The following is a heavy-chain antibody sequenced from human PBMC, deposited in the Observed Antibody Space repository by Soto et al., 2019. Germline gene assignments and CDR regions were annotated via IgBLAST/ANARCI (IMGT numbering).Heavy chain of an antibody. CDR3: AKVSVCTNGVCQSPYYFDY. CDR2: ISGSGGST. V-gene: IGHV3-23*01. Sequence: GGSLRLSCAASGFTFSSYAMSWVRQAPGKGLEWVSAISGSGGSTYYADSVKGRFTISRDNSKNTLYLQMNSLRAEDTAVYYCAKVSVCTNGVCQSPYYFDYWGQGTLVTVSS. CDR1: GFTFSSYA. J-gene: IGHJ4*02. D-gene: IGHD2-8*01.